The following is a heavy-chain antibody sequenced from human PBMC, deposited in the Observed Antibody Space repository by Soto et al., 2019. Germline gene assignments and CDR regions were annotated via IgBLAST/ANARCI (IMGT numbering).Heavy chain of an antibody. CDR2: IGTRGRTI. CDR3: ARDPAIYSGKFDYGLDV. V-gene: IGHV3-48*03. D-gene: IGHD4-4*01. J-gene: IGHJ6*02. CDR1: GFTFSNYE. Sequence: EVQLLDSGGGLVQPGGSLRLSCAASGFTFSNYEMNWVRQAPGKGLEWVSYIGTRGRTIYYADSVKGRFTISRDNAKNSLYLQMNSLRAEDTAVYYCARDPAIYSGKFDYGLDVWGQGTTVTVSS.